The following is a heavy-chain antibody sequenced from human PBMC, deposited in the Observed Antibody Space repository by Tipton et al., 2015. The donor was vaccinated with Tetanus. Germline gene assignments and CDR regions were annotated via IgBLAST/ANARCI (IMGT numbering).Heavy chain of an antibody. CDR3: ARDFRPIFGVAHPFDS. V-gene: IGHV3-48*02. D-gene: IGHD3-3*01. Sequence: SLRLSCVGSGFTFSDYSINWVRQAPGRGLEWVTFISGSGGHIYYADSVKGRFTISRDNAKNSLYLQMNGLRDDDTAVYFCARDFRPIFGVAHPFDSWGQGTLVTVSS. CDR2: ISGSGGHI. CDR1: GFTFSDYS. J-gene: IGHJ5*01.